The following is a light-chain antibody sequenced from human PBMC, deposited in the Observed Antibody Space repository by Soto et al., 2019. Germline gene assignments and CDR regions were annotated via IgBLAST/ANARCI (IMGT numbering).Light chain of an antibody. J-gene: IGKJ3*01. CDR3: QQLNSYLRVT. CDR1: QSISSY. V-gene: IGKV1-39*01. CDR2: AAS. Sequence: DIQMTQSPSSLSASVGDRVTITCLASQSISSYLNWYQQKPGKAPKLLIYAASRLQSGVPSRFSGSGSGTDFTLTISSLQPEDFATYYCQQLNSYLRVTFGPGTKVDIK.